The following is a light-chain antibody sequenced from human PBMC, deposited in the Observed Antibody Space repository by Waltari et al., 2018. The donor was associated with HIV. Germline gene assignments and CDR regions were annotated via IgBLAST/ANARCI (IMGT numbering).Light chain of an antibody. V-gene: IGLV1-40*01. J-gene: IGLJ2*01. CDR3: QSYDSSLRASV. CDR1: RSNIGTGHF. Sequence: QSALTQPPSVSGSPRQTVTISCTGNRSNIGTGHFVHWHQHLPGAAPKLLVDSDINRRPGAPDQFAGSTSGTSASLVITGLQAEDEADDYCQSYDSSLRASVVGGGTKLTVL. CDR2: SDI.